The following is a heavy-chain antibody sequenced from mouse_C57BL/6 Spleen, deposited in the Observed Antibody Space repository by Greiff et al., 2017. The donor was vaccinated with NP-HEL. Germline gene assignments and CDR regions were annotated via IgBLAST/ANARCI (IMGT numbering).Heavy chain of an antibody. CDR2: ISSGGDYI. Sequence: EVQLVESGEGLVKPGGSLKLSCAASGFTFSSYAMSWVRQTPEKRLEWVAYISSGGDYIYYADTVKGRFTISRDNARNTLYLQMSSLKSEDTSMYYCTREGYLNYAMDYWGQGTSVTVSS. CDR1: GFTFSSYA. D-gene: IGHD2-3*01. V-gene: IGHV5-9-1*02. CDR3: TREGYLNYAMDY. J-gene: IGHJ4*01.